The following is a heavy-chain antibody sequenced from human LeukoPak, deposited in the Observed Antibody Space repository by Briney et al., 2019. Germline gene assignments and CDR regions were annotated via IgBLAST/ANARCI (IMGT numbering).Heavy chain of an antibody. CDR2: IWYDGSNK. J-gene: IGHJ6*02. Sequence: PGRSLRLSCAASGFTFSSYGMHWVRQAPGKGLEWVAVIWYDGSNKYYADSVKGRFTISRDNSKNTLYLQMNSLRAEDTAVYYCARDNGYSYGDYYGMDVWGQGTTVTVSS. D-gene: IGHD5-18*01. CDR1: GFTFSSYG. CDR3: ARDNGYSYGDYYGMDV. V-gene: IGHV3-33*01.